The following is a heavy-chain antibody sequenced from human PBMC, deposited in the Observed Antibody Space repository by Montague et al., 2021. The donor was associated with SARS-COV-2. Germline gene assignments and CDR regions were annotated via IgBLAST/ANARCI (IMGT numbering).Heavy chain of an antibody. CDR3: ARRGQGTMVRGVIISAFDI. D-gene: IGHD3-10*01. J-gene: IGHJ3*02. Sequence: SETLSLTCTVSGGSISSYYWSWTRQPPGKGLEWIGYIYYSGSTDXXPSLKSRVTIPVDTSKNQFSLKLSSVTAADTAVYYCARRGQGTMVRGVIISAFDIWGQGTMVTVSS. CDR1: GGSISSYY. CDR2: IYYSGST. V-gene: IGHV4-59*08.